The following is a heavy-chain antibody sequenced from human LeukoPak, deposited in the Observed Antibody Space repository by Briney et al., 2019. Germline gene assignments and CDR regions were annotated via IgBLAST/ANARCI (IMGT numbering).Heavy chain of an antibody. D-gene: IGHD1-7*01. CDR2: INPNSGNT. CDR3: ARTNWNYSYYYYYMDV. Sequence: ASVKVSCKASGYTFTGYYMHWVRQAPGQGLEWMGWINPNSGNTGYAQKFQGRVTMTRNTSISTAYMELSSLRSEDTAVYYCARTNWNYSYYYYYMDVWGKGTAVTVSS. CDR1: GYTFTGYY. J-gene: IGHJ6*03. V-gene: IGHV1-8*02.